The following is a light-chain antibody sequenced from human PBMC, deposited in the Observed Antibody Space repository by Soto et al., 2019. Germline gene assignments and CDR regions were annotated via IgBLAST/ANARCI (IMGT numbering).Light chain of an antibody. Sequence: EIVMTQSPATLSVSPGERATLSCRASQSVSSNLAWYQQQPGQAPRLLIYGASTRATGIPARFSGSGSGTEFTLTISSLQSEDFAVYYCQQYNNWPPWGITFGPGTKVDIK. CDR2: GAS. J-gene: IGKJ3*01. V-gene: IGKV3-15*01. CDR3: QQYNNWPPWGIT. CDR1: QSVSSN.